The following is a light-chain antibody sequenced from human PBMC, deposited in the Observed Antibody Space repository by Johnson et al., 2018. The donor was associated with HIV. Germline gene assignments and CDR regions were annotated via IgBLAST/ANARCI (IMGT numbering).Light chain of an antibody. Sequence: QPVLTQPPSVSAAPGQRVTISCSGSSSNIGNNYISWYQQLPGTAPKLLIYDNNKRPSGIPDRFSGSKSGTSATLGITGLQTGDEADYYCGTWDSSLSAPVFGTRTKVTVL. J-gene: IGLJ1*01. CDR2: DNN. V-gene: IGLV1-51*01. CDR3: GTWDSSLSAPV. CDR1: SSNIGNNY.